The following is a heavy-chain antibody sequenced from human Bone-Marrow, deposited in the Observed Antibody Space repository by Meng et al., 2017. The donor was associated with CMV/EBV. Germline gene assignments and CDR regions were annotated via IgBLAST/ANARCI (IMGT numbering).Heavy chain of an antibody. V-gene: IGHV1-8*01. D-gene: IGHD6-19*01. CDR1: GYTFTSYD. Sequence: ASVKVSCKASGYTFTSYDINWVRQATGQGLEWMGWMNPNSGNTGYAQKFQGRVTMTRNTSISTAYIELSSLRSEDTAVYYCAPKPGIAVAGTDYWGQGKLVNVAS. J-gene: IGHJ4*02. CDR3: APKPGIAVAGTDY. CDR2: MNPNSGNT.